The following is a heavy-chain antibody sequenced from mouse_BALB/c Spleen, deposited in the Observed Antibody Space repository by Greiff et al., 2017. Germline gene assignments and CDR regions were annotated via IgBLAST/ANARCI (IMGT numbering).Heavy chain of an antibody. J-gene: IGHJ4*01. D-gene: IGHD1-1*01. V-gene: IGHV1S29*02. Sequence: VQLKQSGPELVKPGASVKISCKASGYTFTDYNMHWVKQSHGKSLEWIGYIYPYNGGTGYNQKFKSKATLTVDNSSSTAYMELRSLTSEDSAVYYCARATHYAMDYWGQGTSVTVSS. CDR2: IYPYNGGT. CDR1: GYTFTDYN. CDR3: ARATHYAMDY.